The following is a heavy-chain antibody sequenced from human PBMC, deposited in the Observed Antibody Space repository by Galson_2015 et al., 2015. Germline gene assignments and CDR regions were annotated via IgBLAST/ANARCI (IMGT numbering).Heavy chain of an antibody. CDR2: INPSGGST. Sequence: SVKVSCKASGYTFTSYYMHWVRQAPGQGLEWKGIINPSGGSTSYAQKFQGRVTMTRDTSTSTVYMELSSLRSEDTAVYYCARVRAVAGSGGWYFDYRGQGTLVTVSS. CDR3: ARVRAVAGSGGWYFDY. D-gene: IGHD6-19*01. J-gene: IGHJ4*02. V-gene: IGHV1-46*01. CDR1: GYTFTSYY.